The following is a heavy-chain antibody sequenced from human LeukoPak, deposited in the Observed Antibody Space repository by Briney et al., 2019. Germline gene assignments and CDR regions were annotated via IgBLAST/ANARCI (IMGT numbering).Heavy chain of an antibody. CDR1: GFTFSDYY. CDR2: ISSSGSTI. V-gene: IGHV3-11*01. J-gene: IGHJ5*02. D-gene: IGHD6-13*01. CDR3: ARNIPSSWSWGWFDP. Sequence: KPGGSLRLSCAASGFTFSDYYMSWIRQAPGKGLEWVSYISSSGSTIYYADSAKGRFTISRDNAKNSLYLQMNSLRAEDTAAYYCARNIPSSWSWGWFDPWGQGTLSPSPQ.